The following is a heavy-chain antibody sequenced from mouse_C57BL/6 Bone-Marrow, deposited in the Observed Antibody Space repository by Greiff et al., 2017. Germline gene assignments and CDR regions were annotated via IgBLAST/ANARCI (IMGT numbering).Heavy chain of an antibody. CDR2: INPSTGGT. J-gene: IGHJ1*03. D-gene: IGHD4-1*01. CDR1: GYSFTGYY. Sequence: EVHLVESGPELVKPGASVKISCKASGYSFTGYYMNWVKQSPEKSLEWIGEINPSTGGTPYNQKFKAKATLTVDKSSSTAYMQLKSLTSEDSAVYYCAITGGYFDVWGTGTTVTVSS. V-gene: IGHV1-42*01. CDR3: AITGGYFDV.